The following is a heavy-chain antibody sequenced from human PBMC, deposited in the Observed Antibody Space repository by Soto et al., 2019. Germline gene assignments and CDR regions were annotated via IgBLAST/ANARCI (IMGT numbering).Heavy chain of an antibody. CDR3: GKRWQGVLLNREGV. D-gene: IGHD3-10*01. CDR2: ISGSGSYT. Sequence: GKGLAWVSVISGSGSYTDYADSVKGRFTISRDNSKNTLYLQMNSLRAEDTAFYYCGKRWQGVLLNREGVWGQPILVSLSS. J-gene: IGHJ1*01. V-gene: IGHV3-23*01.